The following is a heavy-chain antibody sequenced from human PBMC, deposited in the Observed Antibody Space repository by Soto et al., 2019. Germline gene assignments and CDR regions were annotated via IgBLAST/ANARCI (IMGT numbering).Heavy chain of an antibody. V-gene: IGHV4-34*01. J-gene: IGHJ5*02. CDR3: ARGRIVVVPAARHNWFDP. D-gene: IGHD2-2*01. CDR2: INYSGST. Sequence: QVQLQQWGAGLLKPSETLSLTCAVYGGSFSGYYWSWIRQPPGKGLEWIVEINYSGSTNYNPSLKSRVTISVATSKHQFSLKLTSVTAADTAVYYCARGRIVVVPAARHNWFDPWGQGTLVTVSS. CDR1: GGSFSGYY.